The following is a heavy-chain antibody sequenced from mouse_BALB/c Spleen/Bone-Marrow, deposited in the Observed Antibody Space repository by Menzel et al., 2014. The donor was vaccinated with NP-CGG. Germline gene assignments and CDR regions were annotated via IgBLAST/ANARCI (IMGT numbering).Heavy chain of an antibody. CDR1: GFTFTDNY. CDR2: IRNKANGYTT. CDR3: ARDSDWFAY. Sequence: EVQVVESGGGLVQPGGSLRLSCATSGFTFTDNYMTWVRQPPGKVLEWLGFIRNKANGYTTEYSASVKGRFTISRDNSQSILYLQMNTLRAEDSATYYCARDSDWFAYWGQGTLVTVSA. J-gene: IGHJ3*01. V-gene: IGHV7-3*02.